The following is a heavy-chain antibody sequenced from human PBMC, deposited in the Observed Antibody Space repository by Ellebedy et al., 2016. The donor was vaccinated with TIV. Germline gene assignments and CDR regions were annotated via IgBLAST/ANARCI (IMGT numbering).Heavy chain of an antibody. CDR3: AKIAVTTFPDY. D-gene: IGHD4-17*01. V-gene: IGHV3-21*04. Sequence: GGSLRLXCAASGFTFSSYSMNWVRQAPGKGLEWVSSISSSSSYIYYADSVKGRFTISRDNSKNTLYLQMNSLRAEDTAVYYCAKIAVTTFPDYWGQGTLVTVSS. J-gene: IGHJ4*02. CDR1: GFTFSSYS. CDR2: ISSSSSYI.